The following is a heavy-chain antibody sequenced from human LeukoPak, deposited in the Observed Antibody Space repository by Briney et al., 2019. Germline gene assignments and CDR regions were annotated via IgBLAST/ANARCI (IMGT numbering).Heavy chain of an antibody. J-gene: IGHJ6*02. V-gene: IGHV1-2*02. Sequence: ASVRVSCKASGYTFTRYYMHWVRQAPGQGLEWMGWMNPNSRGTNYAQKFQCRVTMTRDTSISTAYMELSRLRSDDTAVYYCARESYGSRTYGMDVWGQGTTVTVSS. CDR3: ARESYGSRTYGMDV. CDR1: GYTFTRYY. CDR2: MNPNSRGT. D-gene: IGHD6-13*01.